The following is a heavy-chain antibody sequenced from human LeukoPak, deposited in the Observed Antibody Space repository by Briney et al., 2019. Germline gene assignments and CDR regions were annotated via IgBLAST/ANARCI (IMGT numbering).Heavy chain of an antibody. Sequence: ASVKVSCKASGYIFTGYYMHWVRQAPGQGLEWMGRINPNSGGTNYAQKFQGRVTMTRDTSISTAHMELSSLTSDDTAVYYCARDLRSPRGCPGNYWGQGTLVTVSS. CDR3: ARDLRSPRGCPGNY. V-gene: IGHV1-2*06. CDR2: INPNSGGT. CDR1: GYIFTGYY. D-gene: IGHD6-19*01. J-gene: IGHJ4*02.